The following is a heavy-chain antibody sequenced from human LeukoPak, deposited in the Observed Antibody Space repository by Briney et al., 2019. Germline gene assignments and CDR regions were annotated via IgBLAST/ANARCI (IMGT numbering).Heavy chain of an antibody. V-gene: IGHV4-34*01. CDR2: INHSGST. D-gene: IGHD6-13*01. CDR3: ARGVAAAGTPLWDY. CDR1: GGPFSGYY. Sequence: PSETLSLTCAVYGGPFSGYYWSWIRQPPGKGLEWIGEINHSGSTNYNPSLKSRVTISVDTSKNQFSLKLSSVTAADTAVYYCARGVAAAGTPLWDYWGQGTLVTVSS. J-gene: IGHJ4*02.